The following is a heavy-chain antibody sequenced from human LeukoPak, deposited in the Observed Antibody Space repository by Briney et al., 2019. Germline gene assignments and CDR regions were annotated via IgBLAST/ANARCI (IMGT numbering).Heavy chain of an antibody. J-gene: IGHJ6*03. CDR2: INHSGST. Sequence: SETLSLTCAVYGGSFSGYYWSWIRQPPGKGLEWIGEINHSGSTNYNPSLKSRVTISVDTSKNQFSLKLSSVTAADTAVYYCARDGPTYYYYYMDVWGKGTTVTVSS. V-gene: IGHV4-34*01. CDR1: GGSFSGYY. CDR3: ARDGPTYYYYYMDV. D-gene: IGHD2-8*01.